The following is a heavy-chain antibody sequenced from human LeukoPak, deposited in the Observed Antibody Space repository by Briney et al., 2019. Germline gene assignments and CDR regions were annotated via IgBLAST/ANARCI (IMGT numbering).Heavy chain of an antibody. V-gene: IGHV3-30*02. Sequence: GGSLRLSCAASGFTFSSYGMHWVRQAPGKGLEWVAFINDGGNRKDYADSVQGRLTISRDTSKNILYLQMNSLRVEDTAVYYCVKDFHNSWTFDYWGQGTLVTVSS. D-gene: IGHD3/OR15-3a*01. CDR3: VKDFHNSWTFDY. CDR1: GFTFSSYG. CDR2: INDGGNRK. J-gene: IGHJ4*02.